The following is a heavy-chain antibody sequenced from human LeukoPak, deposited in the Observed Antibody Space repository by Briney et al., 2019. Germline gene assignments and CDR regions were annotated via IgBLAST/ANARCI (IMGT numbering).Heavy chain of an antibody. CDR1: GGSVSSGSYY. Sequence: SETLSLTCTASGGSVSSGSYYWSWIRQPPGKGLEWIGYIYYSGSTNYNPSLKSRVTISVDTSKNQFSLKLSSVTAADTAVYYCVREPVEQQLVSYGMDVWGQGTTVTVSS. CDR2: IYYSGST. J-gene: IGHJ6*02. D-gene: IGHD6-13*01. CDR3: VREPVEQQLVSYGMDV. V-gene: IGHV4-61*01.